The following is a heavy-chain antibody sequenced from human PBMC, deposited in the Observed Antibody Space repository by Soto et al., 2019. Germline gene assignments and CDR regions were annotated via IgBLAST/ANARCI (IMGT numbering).Heavy chain of an antibody. CDR3: ARDMLGSGDYFDY. J-gene: IGHJ4*02. D-gene: IGHD3-10*02. V-gene: IGHV1-18*01. CDR1: GYTFTNYA. CDR2: ISAYNGNT. Sequence: ASVKVSCKASGYTFTNYAMHWVRQAPGQSLEWMGWISAYNGNTNYAQKLQGRVTMTTDTSTSTAYMELRSLRSDDTAVYYCARDMLGSGDYFDYWGQGTLVTVSS.